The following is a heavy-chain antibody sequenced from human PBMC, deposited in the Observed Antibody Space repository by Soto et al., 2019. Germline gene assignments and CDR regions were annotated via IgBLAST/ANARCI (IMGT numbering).Heavy chain of an antibody. CDR2: IIPILGTT. J-gene: IGHJ6*02. CDR1: GGSFSSNA. Sequence: QVQLVQSGAEVKKPSSSVKVSCKASGGSFSSNAISWVRQAPGQGLEWMGVIIPILGTTTYAQKFQGRVTITADETTTRAYTALSSLRSDDTAVYFCARDRVMRGNSYYYGMDVWGQGTTVTVSS. CDR3: ARDRVMRGNSYYYGMDV. D-gene: IGHD2-8*01. V-gene: IGHV1-69*12.